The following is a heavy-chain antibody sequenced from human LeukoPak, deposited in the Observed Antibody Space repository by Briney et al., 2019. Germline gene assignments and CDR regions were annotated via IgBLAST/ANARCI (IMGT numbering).Heavy chain of an antibody. V-gene: IGHV4-31*03. Sequence: SETLSLTCTVSGGSISSGGYYWSWIRQHPGKGLEWIGYIYYSGSTYYNPSLKSRVTISVDTSKNQFSLKLTSVTAADTAVYFCAKAGGFFSPFGYWGQGTLVTVSS. CDR1: GGSISSGGYY. CDR2: IYYSGST. D-gene: IGHD3-3*01. J-gene: IGHJ4*02. CDR3: AKAGGFFSPFGY.